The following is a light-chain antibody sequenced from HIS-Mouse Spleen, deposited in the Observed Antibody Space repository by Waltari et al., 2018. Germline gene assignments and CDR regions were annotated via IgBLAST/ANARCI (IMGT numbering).Light chain of an antibody. J-gene: IGLJ2*01. CDR1: SSDAGGYNY. CDR2: DVS. CDR3: SSYTSSSFNVV. Sequence: QSSLTQPAPVPGSPGQSITISCTGTSSDAGGYNYVSWYQQHPGKAPQLMIYDVSNRPSGVSNRFSGSKSGNTASLTISGLQAEDEADYYCSSYTSSSFNVVFGGGTKLTVL. V-gene: IGLV2-14*03.